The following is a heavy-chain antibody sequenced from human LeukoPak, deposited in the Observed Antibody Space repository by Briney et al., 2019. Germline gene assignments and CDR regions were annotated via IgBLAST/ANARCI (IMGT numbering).Heavy chain of an antibody. V-gene: IGHV1-2*02. Sequence: GASVKVSCKASGYTFTGYYLHWVRQAPGQGLEWMGWINANHGGTNYAQQFQGMVTMTRDTSISTAYMELSRLRSDDAAVYYCARSRREDYNGVDYWGQGTLVTVSS. J-gene: IGHJ4*02. CDR1: GYTFTGYY. CDR2: INANHGGT. D-gene: IGHD5-24*01. CDR3: ARSRREDYNGVDY.